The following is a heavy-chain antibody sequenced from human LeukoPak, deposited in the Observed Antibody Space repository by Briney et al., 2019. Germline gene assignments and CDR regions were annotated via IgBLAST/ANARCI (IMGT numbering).Heavy chain of an antibody. D-gene: IGHD5-24*01. CDR3: AREEIHARCSDY. J-gene: IGHJ4*02. Sequence: ASVKLSCKASRYTFTSYGISRVRQAPGQGLEWMGWISAYNGNTNYAQKLQGRVTMTTDTSTSTAYMELRSLRSDDTAVYYCAREEIHARCSDYWGQGTLVTVSS. CDR2: ISAYNGNT. CDR1: RYTFTSYG. V-gene: IGHV1-18*01.